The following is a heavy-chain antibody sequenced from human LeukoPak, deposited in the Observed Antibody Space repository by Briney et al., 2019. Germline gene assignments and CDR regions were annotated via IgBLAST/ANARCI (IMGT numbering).Heavy chain of an antibody. Sequence: GGSLRLSCAASGFTFSNYAMSWVRQAPGKGLEWVSTISDSGSSTYYADSVKGRFTISRDNYKNTLYLQMDSLRAEDAAIYYCVKVSCSDYGSGRPPFMDVWGKGTTVALSS. V-gene: IGHV3-23*01. CDR1: GFTFSNYA. D-gene: IGHD3-10*01. CDR2: ISDSGSST. J-gene: IGHJ6*04. CDR3: VKVSCSDYGSGRPPFMDV.